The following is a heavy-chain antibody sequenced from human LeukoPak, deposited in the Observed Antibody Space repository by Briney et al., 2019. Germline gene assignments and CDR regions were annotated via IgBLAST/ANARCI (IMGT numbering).Heavy chain of an antibody. J-gene: IGHJ4*02. CDR1: GFTFSAYW. D-gene: IGHD4-17*01. CDR3: VRLFGGVTTFDY. CDR2: INPDGSGT. Sequence: RGSLRLSCAASGFTFSAYWMSWVRQGPGKGLDWVASINPDGSGTRYVDSVRGRFTISRDNAQNSLYLHMNSLSAEDTAVYYCVRLFGGVTTFDYWGQGTLITVSS. V-gene: IGHV3-7*01.